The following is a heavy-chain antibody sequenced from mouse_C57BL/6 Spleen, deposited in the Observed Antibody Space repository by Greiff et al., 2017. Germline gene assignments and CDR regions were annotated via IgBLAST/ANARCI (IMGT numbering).Heavy chain of an antibody. CDR1: GYAFSSYW. J-gene: IGHJ2*01. CDR3: ARRKIYYGNIDY. D-gene: IGHD2-1*01. V-gene: IGHV1-80*01. Sequence: VQLQQSGAELVKPGASVKISCKASGYAFSSYWMNWVKQRPGKGLEWIGQIYPGDGDTNYHGKFKGKATLTADKSSSTAYMQLSSLTSEDSAVYFCARRKIYYGNIDYWGQGTTLTVSS. CDR2: IYPGDGDT.